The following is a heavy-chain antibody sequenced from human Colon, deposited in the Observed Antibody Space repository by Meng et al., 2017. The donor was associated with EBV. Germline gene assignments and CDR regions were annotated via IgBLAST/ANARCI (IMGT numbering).Heavy chain of an antibody. D-gene: IGHD6-19*01. CDR3: ARVSSGWDYFDY. Sequence: QVQLQESGPGLVKPSHTLSLPGTVSGGSVSSGGYYWTWIRQHPGKGLEWFGHIYYSGSTFYNPSLKRRVIISIDTSKNQFSLNLRSVTAADTAVYYCARVSSGWDYFDYWGQGTLVTVSS. CDR2: IYYSGST. CDR1: GGSVSSGGYY. J-gene: IGHJ4*02. V-gene: IGHV4-31*03.